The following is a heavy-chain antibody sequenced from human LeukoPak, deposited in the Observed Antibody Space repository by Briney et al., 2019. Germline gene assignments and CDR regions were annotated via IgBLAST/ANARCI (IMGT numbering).Heavy chain of an antibody. V-gene: IGHV4-59*01. CDR2: IYYSGSN. CDR1: GGSISSYY. CDR3: ARDNYGSGSLLLDNWFDP. J-gene: IGHJ5*02. Sequence: PSETLSLTCTVSGGSISSYYWSWIRQPPGKGLEWIGYIYYSGSNNYNPSLKSRVTISVDTSKNQFSLKLSSVTAADTAVYYCARDNYGSGSLLLDNWFDPWGQGTLVTVSS. D-gene: IGHD3-10*01.